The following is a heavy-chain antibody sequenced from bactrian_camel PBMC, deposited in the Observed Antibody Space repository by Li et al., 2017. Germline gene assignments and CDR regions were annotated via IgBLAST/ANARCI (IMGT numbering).Heavy chain of an antibody. Sequence: QLVESGGGSVQAGGSLRLSCVVTGYTRSMAWFRQAPGKDRDLVSLISSDGATSYRDYVKGRFTIEPGDAQNTLHLRMDSLRPDDTSVYYCSQSPNYGLACRGQGTQVTVS. CDR1: GYTRS. V-gene: IGHV3S53*01. D-gene: IGHD5*01. CDR2: ISSDGAT. J-gene: IGHJ4*01. CDR3: SQSPNYGLAC.